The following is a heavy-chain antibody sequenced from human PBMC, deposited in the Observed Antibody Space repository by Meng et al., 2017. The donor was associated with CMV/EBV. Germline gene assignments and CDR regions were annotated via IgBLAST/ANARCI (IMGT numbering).Heavy chain of an antibody. V-gene: IGHV3-48*03. CDR3: ARRRYYDSSGYFDY. Sequence: GESLKISCAASGFTFSSYEMNWVRQAPGKGLEWVSYISSSGSTIYYAASVKGRFTISRDNAKNSLYLQMNSLRAEDTAVYYCARRRYYDSSGYFDYWGQGTLVTVSS. D-gene: IGHD3-22*01. CDR2: ISSSGSTI. CDR1: GFTFSSYE. J-gene: IGHJ4*02.